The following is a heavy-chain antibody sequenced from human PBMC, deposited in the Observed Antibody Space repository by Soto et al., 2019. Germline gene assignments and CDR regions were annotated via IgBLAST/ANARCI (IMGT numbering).Heavy chain of an antibody. V-gene: IGHV3-23*01. Sequence: EVQLLESGGGLVQPGGSLRLSCAASGFTFSSYAMSWVRQAPGKGLEWVSAISGSGGSTYYADSVKGRFTISRDNSKNTLYLQMNSLRAEDTAVYYCAKDTPYRNSYGVGYNWFDPWGQGTLVTVSS. J-gene: IGHJ5*02. CDR2: ISGSGGST. CDR1: GFTFSSYA. D-gene: IGHD5-18*01. CDR3: AKDTPYRNSYGVGYNWFDP.